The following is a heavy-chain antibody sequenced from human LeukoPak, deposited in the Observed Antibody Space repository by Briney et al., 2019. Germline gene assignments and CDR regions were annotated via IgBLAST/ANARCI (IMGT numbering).Heavy chain of an antibody. CDR1: GGSFSGSY. D-gene: IGHD3-10*01. J-gene: IGHJ4*02. CDR3: ARQERWFGTRVDY. V-gene: IGHV4-34*01. Sequence: ASETLSLTCAVYGGSFSGSYWGSVRQPPGNGLGLNGEINHSGSTNYNPSLKSRVTISVDTSKNQFSLKLSSVTAADTAVYYCARQERWFGTRVDYWGQGTLVTVSS. CDR2: INHSGST.